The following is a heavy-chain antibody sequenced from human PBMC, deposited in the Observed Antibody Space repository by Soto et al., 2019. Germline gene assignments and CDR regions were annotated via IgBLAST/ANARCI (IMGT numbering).Heavy chain of an antibody. D-gene: IGHD5-12*01. CDR3: AKDREGPRELYSGYDSGGFDY. Sequence: GGSLRLSCAASGFTFSSYAMSWVRQAPGKGLEWVSAISGSGGSTYYADSVKGRFTISRDNSKNTLYLQMNSLRAEDTAVYYCAKDREGPRELYSGYDSGGFDYWGQGTLVTVSS. J-gene: IGHJ4*02. CDR2: ISGSGGST. V-gene: IGHV3-23*01. CDR1: GFTFSSYA.